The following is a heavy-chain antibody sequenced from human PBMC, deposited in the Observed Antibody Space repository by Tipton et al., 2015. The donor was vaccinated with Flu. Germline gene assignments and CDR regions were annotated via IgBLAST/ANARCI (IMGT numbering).Heavy chain of an antibody. J-gene: IGHJ4*02. Sequence: LRLSCTVSVGSISSSSYYWGWIRQPPGKGLEWIGSIYYSGSTYYNPSLKSRVTISVDTSKNQFSLKLSSVTAADTAVYYCARGVVTVDYWGQGTLVTVSS. V-gene: IGHV4-39*07. CDR2: IYYSGST. D-gene: IGHD4-23*01. CDR3: ARGVVTVDY. CDR1: VGSISSSSYY.